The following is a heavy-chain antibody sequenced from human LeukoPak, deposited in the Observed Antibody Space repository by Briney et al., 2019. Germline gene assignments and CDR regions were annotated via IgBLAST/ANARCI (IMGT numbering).Heavy chain of an antibody. J-gene: IGHJ4*02. CDR2: ICYSGST. V-gene: IGHV4-61*01. Sequence: SETLSLTCTVSGGSVSSSSYYWSWIRQPPGKGLEWIGYICYSGSTNYNPSLKSRVTISLDTSKNQFSLKLTSVTAADTAVYYCARFLRVTGTYHFDSWGQGSLVTASS. CDR1: GGSVSSSSYY. CDR3: ARFLRVTGTYHFDS. D-gene: IGHD1-26*01.